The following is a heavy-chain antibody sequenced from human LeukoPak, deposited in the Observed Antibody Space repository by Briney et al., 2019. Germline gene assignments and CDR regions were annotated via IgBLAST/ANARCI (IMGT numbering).Heavy chain of an antibody. V-gene: IGHV3-30*04. J-gene: IGHJ6*04. D-gene: IGHD3-10*02. CDR2: ISYDGRNK. CDR3: AELGITLIGGV. CDR1: RFTFCSYA. Sequence: GGSLRLSCAASRFTFCSYAMHRVPPAPGKGLGWVAVISYDGRNKYYADSVRGRFTISRDNSKNTLYLQMISLRAEDTVVYYCAELGITLIGGVWGKGTTVTISS.